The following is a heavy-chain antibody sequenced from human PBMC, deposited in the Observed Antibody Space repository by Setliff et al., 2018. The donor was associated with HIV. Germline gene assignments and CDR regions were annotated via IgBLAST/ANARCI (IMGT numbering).Heavy chain of an antibody. CDR1: GFTFSSYS. CDR3: AKSPNRYSPLDWFDP. J-gene: IGHJ5*02. CDR2: ITSRSSYM. Sequence: GGSLRLSCAASGFTFSSYSMNWVRQAPGKGLEWVSSITSRSSYMYYADSVKGRFTISRDNAKNSLYLQMNSLRSEDTALYYCAKSPNRYSPLDWFDPWGQGTLVTVSS. V-gene: IGHV3-21*04. D-gene: IGHD5-18*01.